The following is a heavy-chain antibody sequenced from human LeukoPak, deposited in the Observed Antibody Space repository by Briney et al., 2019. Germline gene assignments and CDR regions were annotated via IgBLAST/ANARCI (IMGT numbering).Heavy chain of an antibody. V-gene: IGHV4-39*01. D-gene: IGHD2-15*01. CDR1: GGSISSSSYY. CDR2: RYYSGST. Sequence: KPSETLSLTCTVSGGSISSSSYYWGWIRQPPGKGLEWIGSRYYSGSTYYNPSLKSRVTISVDTSKNQFSLKLSSVTAADTAVYYCASPLGYCSGGSCEASAFDIWGQGTMVTVSS. J-gene: IGHJ3*02. CDR3: ASPLGYCSGGSCEASAFDI.